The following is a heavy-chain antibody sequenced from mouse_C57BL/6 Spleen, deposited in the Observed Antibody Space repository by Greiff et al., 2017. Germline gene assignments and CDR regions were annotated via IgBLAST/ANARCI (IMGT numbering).Heavy chain of an antibody. V-gene: IGHV1-82*01. Sequence: VQLQQSGPELVKPGASVKISCKASGYAFSSSWMNWVKQRPGKGLEWIGRIYPGDGDTNYNGKFKGKATLTADKSSSTAYMQLSSLTSEDSAVYFCARGGGSRRGYFDDWGQGTTLTVSS. D-gene: IGHD1-1*01. CDR3: ARGGGSRRGYFDD. CDR1: GYAFSSSW. CDR2: IYPGDGDT. J-gene: IGHJ2*01.